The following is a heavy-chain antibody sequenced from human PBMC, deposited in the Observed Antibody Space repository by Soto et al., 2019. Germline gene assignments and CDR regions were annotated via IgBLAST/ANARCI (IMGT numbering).Heavy chain of an antibody. D-gene: IGHD3-10*01. CDR3: ARDLGAGDYGSGNLYFYGMDV. V-gene: IGHV3-11*01. J-gene: IGHJ6*02. CDR2: ISSSGSTI. Sequence: GGSLRLSCAASGFTFSDYYMSWIRQAQGKGREWVSYISSSGSTIYYAASVNGRFTISRDNAKNSLYLQMNSLRAEDTAVYYCARDLGAGDYGSGNLYFYGMDVWGQGTTVTVSS. CDR1: GFTFSDYY.